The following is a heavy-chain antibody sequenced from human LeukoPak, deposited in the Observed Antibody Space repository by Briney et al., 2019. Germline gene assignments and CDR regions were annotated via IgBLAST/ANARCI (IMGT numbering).Heavy chain of an antibody. CDR1: GFTFSSYA. D-gene: IGHD3-22*01. CDR2: ISGSGGST. CDR3: AKVKTYYYDSSGYSRGFFDY. J-gene: IGHJ4*02. V-gene: IGHV3-23*01. Sequence: GGSLRLSCAASGFTFSSYAMGWVRQAPGKGLEWVSAISGSGGSTYYADSVKGRFTISRDNSKNTLYLQMNSLRAEDTAVYYCAKVKTYYYDSSGYSRGFFDYWGQGTLVTVSS.